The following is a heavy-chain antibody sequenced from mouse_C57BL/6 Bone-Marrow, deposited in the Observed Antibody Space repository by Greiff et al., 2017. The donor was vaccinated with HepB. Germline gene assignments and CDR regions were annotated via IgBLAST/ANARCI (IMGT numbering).Heavy chain of an antibody. CDR3: VLSTTVVATDAMDY. J-gene: IGHJ4*01. CDR1: GYTFTSYW. CDR2: INPSSGYT. V-gene: IGHV1-7*01. Sequence: VQLQQSGAELAKPGASVKLSCKASGYTFTSYWMHWVNQRPGQGLEWIGYINPSSGYTKYNQKFKDKATLTADKSSSTAYMQLSSLTYEDSAVYYCVLSTTVVATDAMDYWGQGTSVTVSS. D-gene: IGHD1-1*01.